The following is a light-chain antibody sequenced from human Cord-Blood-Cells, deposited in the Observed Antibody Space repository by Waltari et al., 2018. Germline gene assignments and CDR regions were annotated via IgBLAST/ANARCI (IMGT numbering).Light chain of an antibody. CDR1: QSISSY. J-gene: IGKJ4*01. CDR2: AAS. Sequence: DIQMTSPPSPCSPSVGNGLTITCRASQSISSYLNWYQQKPGKAPKLLIYAASSLQSGVPSRFSGSGSGTDFTLTISSLQPEDFATYYCQQSYSTPPTFGGGTKVEIK. V-gene: IGKV1-39*01. CDR3: QQSYSTPPT.